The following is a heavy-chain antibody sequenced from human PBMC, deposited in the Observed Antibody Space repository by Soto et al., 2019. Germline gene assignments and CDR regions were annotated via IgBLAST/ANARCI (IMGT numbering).Heavy chain of an antibody. J-gene: IGHJ5*02. Sequence: QVQLQESGPGLVKPSQTLSLTCTVSGGSISSGDYYWSWIRQPPGKGMEWIGYIYYSGSTYYHSYLKSRVTISVDTSKNQFSLKLSSVTAADTAVYYCAKGVKVIVFDPWGQGTLVTVSS. CDR2: IYYSGST. V-gene: IGHV4-30-4*01. CDR3: AKGVKVIVFDP. CDR1: GGSISSGDYY. D-gene: IGHD1-26*01.